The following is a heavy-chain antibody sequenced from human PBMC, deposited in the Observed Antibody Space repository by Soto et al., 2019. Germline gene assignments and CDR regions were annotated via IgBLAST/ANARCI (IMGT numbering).Heavy chain of an antibody. CDR3: ARSLDYYDSSGYVSEYDY. V-gene: IGHV4-59*01. CDR2: IYYSGST. J-gene: IGHJ4*02. D-gene: IGHD3-22*01. Sequence: PSETLSLTCTVSGGSISSYYWSWIRQPPGKGLEWIGYIYYSGSTSYNPSLKSRVTISVDTSKNQFSLKLSSVTAADTAVYYCARSLDYYDSSGYVSEYDYWGQGTLVTVSS. CDR1: GGSISSYY.